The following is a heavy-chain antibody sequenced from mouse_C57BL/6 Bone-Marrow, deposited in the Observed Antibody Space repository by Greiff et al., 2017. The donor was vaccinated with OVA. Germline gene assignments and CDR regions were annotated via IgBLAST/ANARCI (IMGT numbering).Heavy chain of an antibody. V-gene: IGHV6-6*01. D-gene: IGHD2-5*01. CDR3: TSYYSNYAWFAY. J-gene: IGHJ3*01. Sequence: EVQLQESGGGLVQPGGSMKLSCAASGFTFSDAWMDWVRQSPEKGLEWVAEIRNKANNHATYYAESVKGRFTISRDDSKSSVYLQMNSLRAEDTGIYYCTSYYSNYAWFAYWGQGTLVTVSA. CDR2: IRNKANNHAT. CDR1: GFTFSDAW.